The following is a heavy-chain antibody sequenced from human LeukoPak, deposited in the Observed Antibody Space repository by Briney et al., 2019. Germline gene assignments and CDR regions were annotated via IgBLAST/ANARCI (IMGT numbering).Heavy chain of an antibody. Sequence: ASVKVSCKASGYTFTSYDINWVRQATGQGLEWVGWMNPNGGNKGYAPKFQGGFTMTRNTSISTAYMELSSLRSEDTAVYYCARGLGEVDGMDVEGQGTTITVSS. CDR2: MNPNGGNK. CDR3: ARGLGEVDGMDV. D-gene: IGHD3-16*01. CDR1: GYTFTSYD. J-gene: IGHJ6*02. V-gene: IGHV1-8*01.